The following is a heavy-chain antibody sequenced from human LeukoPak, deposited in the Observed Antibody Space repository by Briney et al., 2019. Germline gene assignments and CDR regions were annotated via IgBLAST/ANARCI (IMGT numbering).Heavy chain of an antibody. D-gene: IGHD3-22*01. V-gene: IGHV1-69*13. CDR1: GGSFTFTSHA. CDR3: AGFFYDNSGDAFDL. J-gene: IGHJ3*01. Sequence: SVKVSCKASGGSFTFTSHAISWVRQAPGQGLEWMGGLIPIYGSANYAQKFQGRLTTTSDESTRTVYMELSSLRPEDSAVHYCAGFFYDNSGDAFDLWGQGTMDTVSS. CDR2: LIPIYGSA.